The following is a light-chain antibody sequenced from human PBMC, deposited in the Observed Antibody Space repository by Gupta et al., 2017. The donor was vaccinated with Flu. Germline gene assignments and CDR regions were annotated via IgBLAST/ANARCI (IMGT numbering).Light chain of an antibody. CDR2: WAS. CDR1: QSVFDSSNNRNY. CDR3: QQYYTTPWT. J-gene: IGKJ1*01. Sequence: IVMTQPPESLSVSVVEASTINCKSSQSVFDSSNNRNYLAWFQQKPGQSPKLPIYWASTRESGVPDRFSGSGSGTDFALTISSLQAEDMAVYYCQQYYTTPWTFGQGTNVEIK. V-gene: IGKV4-1*01.